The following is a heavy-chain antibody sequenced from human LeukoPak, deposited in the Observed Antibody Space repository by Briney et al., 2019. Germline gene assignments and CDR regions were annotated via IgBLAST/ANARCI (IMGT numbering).Heavy chain of an antibody. Sequence: GRSLSLSCAASGLTFSSYAMHWVRQAPGEGLEWVSYISSSGSPTFYAASVKGRFTISRDNTNNSLFLQMNSLRAEDSAVYYCAREGSFYFDYWGQGTLATVSS. CDR2: ISSSGSPT. J-gene: IGHJ4*02. V-gene: IGHV3-48*03. CDR3: AREGSFYFDY. CDR1: GLTFSSYA.